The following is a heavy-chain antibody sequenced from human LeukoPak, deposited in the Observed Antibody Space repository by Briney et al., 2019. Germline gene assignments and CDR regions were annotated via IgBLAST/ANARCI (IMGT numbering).Heavy chain of an antibody. D-gene: IGHD1-26*01. Sequence: GGSLRLSCAASGFTFSDYSMNWVRQAPGKGLEWVSSISSSSSYIYYADSVKGRFTISRDNAKNSLYLQMNSLRAEDTAVYYCARGGSGGYGDYDDYWGQGTLVTVSS. J-gene: IGHJ4*02. V-gene: IGHV3-21*01. CDR2: ISSSSSYI. CDR3: ARGGSGGYGDYDDY. CDR1: GFTFSDYS.